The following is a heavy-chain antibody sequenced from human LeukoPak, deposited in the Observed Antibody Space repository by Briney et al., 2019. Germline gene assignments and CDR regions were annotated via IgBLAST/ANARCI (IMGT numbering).Heavy chain of an antibody. V-gene: IGHV3-48*04. D-gene: IGHD3-22*01. Sequence: GGSLRLSCAASGFTFSSYSMNWVRQAPGKGLEWVSYMSSSTRTIYYADSVKGRFTISRDNAKNSLYLQMNSLRAEDTAVYYCARDQDYDSSGYLVGGFDYWGQGTLVTVSS. CDR2: MSSSTRTI. CDR1: GFTFSSYS. CDR3: ARDQDYDSSGYLVGGFDY. J-gene: IGHJ4*02.